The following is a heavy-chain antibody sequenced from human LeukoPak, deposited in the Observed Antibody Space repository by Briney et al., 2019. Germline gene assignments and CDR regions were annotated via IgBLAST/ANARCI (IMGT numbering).Heavy chain of an antibody. Sequence: SVKVSCKASGGTFSSYAISWVQQAPGQGLEWMGGNIPIFGTANYAQKFQGRVTITADESTSTAYMELSSLRSEDTAVYYCARALGRHYYDSSGYFERPFDPWGQGTLVTVSS. J-gene: IGHJ5*02. V-gene: IGHV1-69*13. CDR3: ARALGRHYYDSSGYFERPFDP. CDR2: NIPIFGTA. CDR1: GGTFSSYA. D-gene: IGHD3-22*01.